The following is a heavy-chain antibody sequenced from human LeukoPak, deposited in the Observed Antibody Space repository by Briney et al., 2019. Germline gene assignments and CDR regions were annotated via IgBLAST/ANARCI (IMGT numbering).Heavy chain of an antibody. CDR2: INWNGGST. V-gene: IGHV3-20*04. Sequence: PGGSLRLSCAASGFTFDDYGMSWVRQAPGKGLEWVSGINWNGGSTGYADSVKGRFTISRDNAKNSLYLQMNSLRAEDTALYYCARAIAAAGFHAFDIWGQGTMVTVSS. D-gene: IGHD6-13*01. CDR1: GFTFDDYG. J-gene: IGHJ3*02. CDR3: ARAIAAAGFHAFDI.